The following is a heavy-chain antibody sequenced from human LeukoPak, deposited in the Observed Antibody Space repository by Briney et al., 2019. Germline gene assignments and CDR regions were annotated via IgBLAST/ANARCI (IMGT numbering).Heavy chain of an antibody. V-gene: IGHV1-2*02. D-gene: IGHD2-21*02. CDR3: ARDSKVTGTSFDS. Sequence: ASVKVSCKASGHMFTDYYIHWVRQTPGQGLEWMGWMNVDSGATKYAQQFQGRVTMTRDTSISTAFMDLRRLTSDDTAVYYCARDSKVTGTSFDSWGQGTLVTVSS. CDR2: MNVDSGAT. CDR1: GHMFTDYY. J-gene: IGHJ4*02.